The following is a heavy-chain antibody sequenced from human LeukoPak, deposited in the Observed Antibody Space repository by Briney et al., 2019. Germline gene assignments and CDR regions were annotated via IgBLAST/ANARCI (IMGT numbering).Heavy chain of an antibody. CDR1: GFTFSTYN. J-gene: IGHJ3*02. Sequence: GSLSLTCAASGFTFSTYNWSWIRRPPGKGLEWVSSISGSSSYIYYAGSVKGRFTIYRDNAKNSLYLPMNSLRAEDTAVYYCARDRLVFDDGSGLQIWGQGTMVTVSS. V-gene: IGHV3-21*01. D-gene: IGHD3-22*01. CDR2: ISGSSSYI. CDR3: ARDRLVFDDGSGLQI.